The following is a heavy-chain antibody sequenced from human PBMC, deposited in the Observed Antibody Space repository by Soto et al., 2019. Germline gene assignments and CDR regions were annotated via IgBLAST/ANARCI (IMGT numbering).Heavy chain of an antibody. CDR1: GYTFTCYY. CDR3: ARDRVRGVNLYYYYGMDV. J-gene: IGHJ6*02. D-gene: IGHD3-10*01. Sequence: XSVKVSFRASGYTFTCYYMHWVRQAPGQGLEWMGWINPNSGGTNYAQKFQGRVTMTRDTSISTAYMELSRLRSDDTAVYYCARDRVRGVNLYYYYGMDVWGQGTTVTV. V-gene: IGHV1-2*02. CDR2: INPNSGGT.